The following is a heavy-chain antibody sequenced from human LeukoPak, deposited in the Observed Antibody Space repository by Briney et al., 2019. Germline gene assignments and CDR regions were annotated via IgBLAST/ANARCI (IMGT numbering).Heavy chain of an antibody. V-gene: IGHV3-7*03. CDR2: IKQDGSEK. CDR3: ARVQQYDKFDY. D-gene: IGHD3-22*01. Sequence: QTGGSLRLSCAASGFTFSSYWMSWVRQAPGKGLGWVANIKQDGSEKYYVDSVKGRFTISRDNAKNSLYLQMNSLRAEDTAFYYCARVQQYDKFDYWGQGTLVTVSS. CDR1: GFTFSSYW. J-gene: IGHJ4*02.